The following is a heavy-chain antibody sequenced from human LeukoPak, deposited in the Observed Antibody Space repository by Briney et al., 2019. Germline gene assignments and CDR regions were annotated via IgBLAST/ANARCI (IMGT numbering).Heavy chain of an antibody. CDR2: LSYSGKT. V-gene: IGHV4-39*07. J-gene: IGHJ1*01. CDR1: GGSINSSPYY. Sequence: PSDTLSLTCIISGGSINSSPYYWGWIRQPPGEGLEWIGTLSYSGKTYYNPSLKTRVTISIDTSKNQFSLKLSSVTAADTAVYYCARGDYYYDSSGTSAEYFQHWGQGTLVTVSS. CDR3: ARGDYYYDSSGTSAEYFQH. D-gene: IGHD3-22*01.